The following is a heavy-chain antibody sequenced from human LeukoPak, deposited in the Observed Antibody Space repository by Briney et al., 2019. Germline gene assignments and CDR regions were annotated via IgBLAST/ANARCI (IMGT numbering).Heavy chain of an antibody. D-gene: IGHD6-13*01. V-gene: IGHV4-59*08. CDR2: IYYSGST. Sequence: SETLSLTCTVSGGSISSYYWSWIRQPPGKGLEWIGYIYYSGSTNYNPSLKSRVTLSVDTSKNQFSLKLSSVTAADTAVYYCASTGSAAAGPHFDYWGQGTLVTVSS. CDR1: GGSISSYY. J-gene: IGHJ4*02. CDR3: ASTGSAAAGPHFDY.